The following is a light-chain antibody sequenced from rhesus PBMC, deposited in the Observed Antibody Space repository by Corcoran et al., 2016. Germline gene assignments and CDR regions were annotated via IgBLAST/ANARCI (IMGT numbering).Light chain of an antibody. Sequence: DIQMTQSPSSLSASVGDRVTVTCRASQGIKKELSWYQQKSGKAHTLLIYAASSLQTGVSSRFSGRVSGTDYTLTISSLQPEDVATYYCLQDYTTPFTFGPGTKLDIK. CDR3: LQDYTTPFT. CDR2: AAS. J-gene: IGKJ3*01. CDR1: QGIKKE. V-gene: IGKV1-94*01.